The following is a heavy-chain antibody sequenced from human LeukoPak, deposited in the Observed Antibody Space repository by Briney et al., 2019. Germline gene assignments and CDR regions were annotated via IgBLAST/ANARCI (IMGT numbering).Heavy chain of an antibody. J-gene: IGHJ4*02. CDR1: GFTVSSNY. CDR2: IYSSGNT. V-gene: IGHV3-53*01. D-gene: IGHD5-24*01. CDR3: TRDGGRDGYNPFDY. Sequence: PGGSLRLSCAASGFTVSSNYMSWVRQAPGKGLEWVSVIYSSGNTYYADSVKGRFTISRDNSKNTLYLQMNSLRAEDTAVDYCTRDGGRDGYNPFDYWGQGTLVTVSS.